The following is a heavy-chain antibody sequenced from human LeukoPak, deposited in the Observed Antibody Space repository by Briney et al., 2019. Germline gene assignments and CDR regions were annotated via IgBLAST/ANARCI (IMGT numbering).Heavy chain of an antibody. D-gene: IGHD5-24*01. CDR3: ARDVEMATITGGPSEY. Sequence: ASVKVSCEASGYTFTNCYMHWVRQAPGHGLEWMGIINPSGGSTSYAQKFQGRVTMTRDTSTSTVYMELSSLRSGDTAVYYCARDVEMATITGGPSEYWGQGTLVTVSS. CDR1: GYTFTNCY. CDR2: INPSGGST. V-gene: IGHV1-46*01. J-gene: IGHJ4*02.